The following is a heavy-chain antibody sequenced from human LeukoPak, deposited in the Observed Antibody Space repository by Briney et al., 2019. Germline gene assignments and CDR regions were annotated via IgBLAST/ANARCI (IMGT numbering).Heavy chain of an antibody. J-gene: IGHJ6*04. CDR1: GFTFDDYG. V-gene: IGHV3-20*04. CDR2: INWNGGST. Sequence: GSLRLSCAASGFTFDDYGMSWAGQAPGKGLEWVSGINWNGGSTGYADSVKGRFTISRDNAKNSLYLQMNSLRAEDTAVYYCAELGITMIGGVWGKGTTVTISS. CDR3: AELGITMIGGV. D-gene: IGHD3-10*02.